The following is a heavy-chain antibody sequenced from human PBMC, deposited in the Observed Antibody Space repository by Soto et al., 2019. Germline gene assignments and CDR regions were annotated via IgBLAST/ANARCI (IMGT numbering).Heavy chain of an antibody. CDR2: INHSGST. CDR3: ARKAAMVLYYYYYYGMDV. D-gene: IGHD5-18*01. J-gene: IGHJ6*02. V-gene: IGHV4-34*01. CDR1: GGSFSGYY. Sequence: SETLSLTCAVYGGSFSGYYWSWIRQPPGKGLEWIGEINHSGSTNYNPSLKSRVTISVDTSKNQFSLKLSSVTAADTAVYYCARKAAMVLYYYYYYGMDVWGQGTTVTVSS.